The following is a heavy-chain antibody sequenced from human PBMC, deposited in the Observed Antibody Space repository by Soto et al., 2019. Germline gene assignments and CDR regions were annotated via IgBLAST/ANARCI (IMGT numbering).Heavy chain of an antibody. Sequence: QVQLQESGPGLVKPSQTLSLTCTVSGGSISSGGYYWSWIRQHPGKVLEWIGYIYYSGSTYYNPCLKSRVTISVDTSKNQFSLKLSSVTAADTAVYYCAISVGYCSSTSCPLDYWGQGTLVTVSS. CDR2: IYYSGST. CDR3: AISVGYCSSTSCPLDY. CDR1: GGSISSGGYY. D-gene: IGHD2-2*01. V-gene: IGHV4-31*03. J-gene: IGHJ4*02.